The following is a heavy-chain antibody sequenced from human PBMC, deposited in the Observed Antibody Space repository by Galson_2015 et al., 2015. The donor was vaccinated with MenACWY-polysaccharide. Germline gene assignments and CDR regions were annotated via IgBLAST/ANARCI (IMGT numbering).Heavy chain of an antibody. D-gene: IGHD1-26*01. V-gene: IGHV1-2*02. CDR2: INPNSGAT. CDR3: ARGGGRYHFYY. Sequence: SVKVSCKASGYTFTTHYFHWMRQAPGQGLEWMGSINPNSGATTYAQRIQGRVMMTRDTSISTVYMELSSLKSDDTAVYYCARGGGRYHFYYWGQGTLVTVST. CDR1: GYTFTTHY. J-gene: IGHJ4*02.